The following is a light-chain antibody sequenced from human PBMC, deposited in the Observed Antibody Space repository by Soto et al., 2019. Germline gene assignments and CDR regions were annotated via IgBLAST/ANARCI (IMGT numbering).Light chain of an antibody. CDR2: EDN. CDR3: QSYDSSNNV. Sequence: NFMLTQPHSVSESPGKTVTISCTRSSGSIASNYVQWYQQRPGSAPTTVIYEDNQRPSGVPDRFSGSIDSSSNSASLTISGLKTEDEADYYCQSYDSSNNVFGSGTPLTVL. V-gene: IGLV6-57*04. CDR1: SGSIASNY. J-gene: IGLJ6*01.